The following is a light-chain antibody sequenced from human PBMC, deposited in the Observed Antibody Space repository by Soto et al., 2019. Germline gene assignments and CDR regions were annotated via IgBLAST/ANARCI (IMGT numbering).Light chain of an antibody. CDR2: DVS. Sequence: QPALTQPASVSGSPGQSITISCTGTSSDVGRYYYVSWYQHHPGKAPKLMIHDVSNRPSGVSNRFSGSKSGNTASLTISGLQAEDEAHYYCSSYTTRSTLVFGGGTKVTVL. J-gene: IGLJ3*02. V-gene: IGLV2-14*03. CDR3: SSYTTRSTLV. CDR1: SSDVGRYYY.